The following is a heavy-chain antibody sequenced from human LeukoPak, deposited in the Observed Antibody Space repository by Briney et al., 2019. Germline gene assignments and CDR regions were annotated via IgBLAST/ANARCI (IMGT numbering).Heavy chain of an antibody. J-gene: IGHJ6*02. CDR2: ISYDGSNK. V-gene: IGHV3-30-3*01. D-gene: IGHD1-7*01. CDR3: ARDWELRLLYGMDV. CDR1: GFTFSSYA. Sequence: PGGSLRLSGAASGFTFSSYAMHWVRQAPGKGLEWVAVISYDGSNKYYADSVKGRFTISRDNSKNTLYLQMNSLRAEDTAVYYCARDWELRLLYGMDVWGQGTTVTVSS.